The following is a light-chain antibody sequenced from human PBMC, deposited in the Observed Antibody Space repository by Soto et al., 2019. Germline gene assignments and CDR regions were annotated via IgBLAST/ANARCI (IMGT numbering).Light chain of an antibody. CDR3: SSYTSSSTLV. J-gene: IGLJ3*02. CDR2: EVS. Sequence: QSALTQPDSVSGSPGQSIANSCTGTSSDVGGYNYVSWYQQHTGKAPKLMIYEVSNRPTGVSNRFSGSKSGNTASLTISGLQAEEEADYYCSSYTSSSTLVFGGGTKLTVL. CDR1: SSDVGGYNY. V-gene: IGLV2-14*01.